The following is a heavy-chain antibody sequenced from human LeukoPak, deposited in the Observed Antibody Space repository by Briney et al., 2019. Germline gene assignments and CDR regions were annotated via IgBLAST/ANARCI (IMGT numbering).Heavy chain of an antibody. CDR3: ARDREWAGIAV. V-gene: IGHV3-48*02. CDR1: GFTFSSYS. CDR2: ISSSSII. Sequence: GGSPRLSCAASGFTFSSYSMNWARQAPGKGLEWVSYISSSSIIYYVDYVKGRFTISRDNAKKSLYLQMNSLRDEDTAVYYCARDREWAGIAVCGQGSTLTVSS. J-gene: IGHJ6*01. D-gene: IGHD1-26*01.